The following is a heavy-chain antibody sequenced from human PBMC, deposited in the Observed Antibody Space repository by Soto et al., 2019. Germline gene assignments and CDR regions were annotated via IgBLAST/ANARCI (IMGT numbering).Heavy chain of an antibody. CDR2: IDSSGEK. CDR3: ARRHLAVAVSPWFDP. V-gene: IGHV2-26*01. D-gene: IGHD6-19*01. J-gene: IGHJ5*02. Sequence: QVTLKESGPVLAKPTETLTLRCTVSGLSITDSEMGVSWIRQPPGQPLEWLAHIDSSGEKSYRTFLKSRLAISKDTSKSQIVHTMTNMDPAATATYYCARRHLAVAVSPWFDPWGQGIPVTVSS. CDR1: GLSITDSEMG.